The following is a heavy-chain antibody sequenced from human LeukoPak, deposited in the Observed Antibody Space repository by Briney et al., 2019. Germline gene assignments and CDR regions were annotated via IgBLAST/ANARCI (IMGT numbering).Heavy chain of an antibody. D-gene: IGHD6-13*01. Sequence: GGSLRLSCAASGFTFSSYSKNWVRQAPGKGLEWVSYISSSSSTIYYADSVKGRFTIPRDNAKNSLYLQMNSLRAEDTAVYYCAREGSSWGGAFDIWGQGTMVTVSS. CDR1: GFTFSSYS. CDR3: AREGSSWGGAFDI. CDR2: ISSSSSTI. V-gene: IGHV3-48*01. J-gene: IGHJ3*02.